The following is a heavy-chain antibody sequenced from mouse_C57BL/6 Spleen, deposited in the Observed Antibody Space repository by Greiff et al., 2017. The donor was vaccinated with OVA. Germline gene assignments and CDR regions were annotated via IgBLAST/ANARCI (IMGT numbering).Heavy chain of an antibody. CDR2: IHPNSGST. D-gene: IGHD2-5*01. V-gene: IGHV1-64*01. Sequence: VQLQQPGAELVKPGASVKLSCKASGYTFTSYWMHWVKQRPGQGLEWIGMIHPNSGSTNYNEKFKSKATLTVDKSSSTAYMQLSSLTAEDSAVYYCARGDVSNFYYYAMDYWGHGTSVTVSS. CDR1: GYTFTSYW. J-gene: IGHJ4*01. CDR3: ARGDVSNFYYYAMDY.